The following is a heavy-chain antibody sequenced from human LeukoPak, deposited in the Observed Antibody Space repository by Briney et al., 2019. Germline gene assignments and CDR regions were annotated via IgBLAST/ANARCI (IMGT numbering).Heavy chain of an antibody. Sequence: PGRSLRLSCAASGFTFSAYAMHWVRQAPGKGLEGVAVIWYDGGTIYYADSVQGRFTISRDNSRNTLYLQMNSLRVEDTAVYYCAKTATNWYLDSWGQGTLVTVSS. J-gene: IGHJ4*02. CDR1: GFTFSAYA. CDR2: IWYDGGTI. D-gene: IGHD1-1*01. CDR3: AKTATNWYLDS. V-gene: IGHV3-33*06.